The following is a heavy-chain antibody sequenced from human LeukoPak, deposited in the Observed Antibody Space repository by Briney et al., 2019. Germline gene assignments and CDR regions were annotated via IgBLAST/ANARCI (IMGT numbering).Heavy chain of an antibody. J-gene: IGHJ3*01. CDR2: IYCTGRT. V-gene: IGHV4-61*10. CDR1: GGSLSSSSHY. D-gene: IGHD3-16*01. CDR3: AGDWGTWHAFDV. Sequence: MTSATLSLTCTVSGGSLSSSSHYWSWIRQPAGEGLEWIGRIYCTGRTNYHPSLKSRVTLSVVRSQNQFFRRLNAVTAADTAVCYCAGDWGTWHAFDVWGQGTVVTVSS.